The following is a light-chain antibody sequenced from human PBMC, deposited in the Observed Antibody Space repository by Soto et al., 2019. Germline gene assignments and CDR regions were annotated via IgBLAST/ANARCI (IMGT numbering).Light chain of an antibody. CDR2: RVS. CDR3: QQYGNLPLT. J-gene: IGKJ4*01. V-gene: IGKV3-20*01. CDR1: QTITT. Sequence: EVGLTRYPCTLSLSPGERSTVSCRASQTITTLAWYQRKPGQAPRLLIYRVSSRATGVPDRFSGSGSGTDYTLTISRLEPEDFAVYYCQQYGNLPLTFGGGTMV.